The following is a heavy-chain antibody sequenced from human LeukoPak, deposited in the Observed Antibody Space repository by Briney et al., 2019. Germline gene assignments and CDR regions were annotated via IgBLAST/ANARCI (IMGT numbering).Heavy chain of an antibody. CDR1: GYTFIAYH. D-gene: IGHD2/OR15-2a*01. CDR3: ARDLPFED. V-gene: IGHV1-2*06. Sequence: ASVKVSCKASGYTFIAYHMHWVRQAPGQGLEWMGRIHPSSGATNYAQRFQGRITLSRDTSINTAYMELSRLTSDDTAVYYCARDLPFEDWGQGTLVTVSS. CDR2: IHPSSGAT. J-gene: IGHJ4*02.